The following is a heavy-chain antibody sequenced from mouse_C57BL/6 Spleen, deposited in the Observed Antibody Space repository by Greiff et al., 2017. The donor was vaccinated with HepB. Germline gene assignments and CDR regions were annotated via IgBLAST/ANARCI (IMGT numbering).Heavy chain of an antibody. D-gene: IGHD1-1*01. CDR1: GFNIKDYY. CDR2: IDPENGDT. V-gene: IGHV14-4*01. CDR3: TYYYGSHYFDD. Sequence: VQLQQSGAELVRPGASVKLSCTASGFNIKDYYMHWVKQRPEQGLEWIGWIDPENGDTEYASKFQGKATITADTSSNTAYLQLSSLTSEDTAVYYCTYYYGSHYFDDWGPGTTLTVSS. J-gene: IGHJ2*01.